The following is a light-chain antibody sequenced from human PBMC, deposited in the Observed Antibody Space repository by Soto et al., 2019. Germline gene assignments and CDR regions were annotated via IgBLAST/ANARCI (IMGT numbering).Light chain of an antibody. J-gene: IGLJ2*01. Sequence: QSALTQPASVSWSPGQSITISCTGTSSDVGGYNYVSWYQQHPGKATTLVIYDVRNRPSGVSNRFSGSKSGNTASLTISGLQADDEADYYCSSYTSSITLIFGGGTKLTVL. CDR3: SSYTSSITLI. CDR1: SSDVGGYNY. CDR2: DVR. V-gene: IGLV2-14*01.